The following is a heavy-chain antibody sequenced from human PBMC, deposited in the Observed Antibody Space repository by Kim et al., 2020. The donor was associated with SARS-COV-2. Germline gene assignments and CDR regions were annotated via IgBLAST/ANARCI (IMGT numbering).Heavy chain of an antibody. J-gene: IGHJ6*02. CDR3: ARDLTMYYDILTGYYKGSYYYYGMDV. D-gene: IGHD3-9*01. Sequence: GSNNSYAASVKGRFTISRDNSKNTLYLQMNSLRAEDTAVYYCARDLTMYYDILTGYYKGSYYYYGMDVWGQGTTVTVSS. CDR2: GSNN. V-gene: IGHV3-33*01.